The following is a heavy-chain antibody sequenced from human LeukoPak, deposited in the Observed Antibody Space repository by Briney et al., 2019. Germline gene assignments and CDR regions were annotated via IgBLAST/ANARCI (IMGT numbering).Heavy chain of an antibody. D-gene: IGHD6-25*01. J-gene: IGHJ4*02. CDR3: AKDSFYPAATVPKAY. CDR2: ISGSGGST. V-gene: IGHV3-23*01. CDR1: GFIFSSYA. Sequence: PGGSLRLSCAASGFIFSSYAMSWVRQAPGKGLEWVSAISGSGGSTYYADSVKGRFTMSRDNSKNTLYLQMNSLRVEDTAVYYCAKDSFYPAATVPKAYWGQGTLVTVSS.